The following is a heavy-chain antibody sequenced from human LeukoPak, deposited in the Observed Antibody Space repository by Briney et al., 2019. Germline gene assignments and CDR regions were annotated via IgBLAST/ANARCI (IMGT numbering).Heavy chain of an antibody. Sequence: ASVKVSCKASGYTFTGYYIHWVRQAPGQGLEWMGWINSNTGGTDYAQNSQGRVTMTRDTSINTAYMELSSLKSDDTAVYYCARRIWFGEPQFDYWGQGTLVTVSS. CDR2: INSNTGGT. D-gene: IGHD3-10*01. V-gene: IGHV1-2*02. J-gene: IGHJ4*02. CDR3: ARRIWFGEPQFDY. CDR1: GYTFTGYY.